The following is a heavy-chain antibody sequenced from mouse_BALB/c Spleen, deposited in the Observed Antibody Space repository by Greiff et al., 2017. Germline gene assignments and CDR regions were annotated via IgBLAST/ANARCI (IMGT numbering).Heavy chain of an antibody. J-gene: IGHJ3*01. Sequence: EVQVVESGGGLVKPGGSLKLSCAASGFTFSSYAMSWVRQTPEKRLEWVASISSGGSTYYPDSVKGGFTISRDNARNILYLQMSSLRSEDTAMYYCARDYYGSRGDWFAYWGQGTLVTVSA. CDR2: ISSGGST. D-gene: IGHD1-1*01. CDR3: ARDYYGSRGDWFAY. CDR1: GFTFSSYA. V-gene: IGHV5-6-5*01.